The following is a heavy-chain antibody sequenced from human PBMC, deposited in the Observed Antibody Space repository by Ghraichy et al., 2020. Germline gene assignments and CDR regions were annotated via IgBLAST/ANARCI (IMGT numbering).Heavy chain of an antibody. CDR3: AREVLLYDSSYGMDV. Sequence: ASVKVSCKASGYTFTSYYMHWVRQAPGQGLEWMGIINPSGGSTSYAQKFQGRVTMTRDTSTSTVYMELSSLRSEDTAVYYCAREVLLYDSSYGMDVWGQGTTVTVSS. V-gene: IGHV1-46*01. D-gene: IGHD3-22*01. CDR2: INPSGGST. J-gene: IGHJ6*02. CDR1: GYTFTSYY.